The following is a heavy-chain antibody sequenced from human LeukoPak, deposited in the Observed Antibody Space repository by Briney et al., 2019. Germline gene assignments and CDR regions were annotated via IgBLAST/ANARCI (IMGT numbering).Heavy chain of an antibody. J-gene: IGHJ3*02. V-gene: IGHV6-1*01. D-gene: IGHD7-27*01. CDR1: GDSVSSNSAA. CDR3: ASGSNWGGPYAFDI. CDR2: TYYRSKWYN. Sequence: SQTLSHTCSISGDSVSSNSAAWNWIRQSPSRGLEWLGRTYYRSKWYNDYAVSVKSRITINPDTSKNQFSLQLNSVTPEDTAVYYCASGSNWGGPYAFDIWGQGTMVTVSS.